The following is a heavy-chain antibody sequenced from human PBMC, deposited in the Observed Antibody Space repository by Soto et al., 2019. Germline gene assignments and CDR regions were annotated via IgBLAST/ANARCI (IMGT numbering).Heavy chain of an antibody. D-gene: IGHD3-9*01. Sequence: EVQLLESGGGLVQPGGSLRLSCAASGFTFSSYAMSWVRQAPGKGLEWVSAISGSGGSTYYADSVKGRFTISRDNSKNALHLQMNSLRAEDTDVYYCEKGTGYLRYFDYWGQGTLVPVSS. V-gene: IGHV3-23*01. CDR2: ISGSGGST. CDR3: EKGTGYLRYFDY. J-gene: IGHJ4*02. CDR1: GFTFSSYA.